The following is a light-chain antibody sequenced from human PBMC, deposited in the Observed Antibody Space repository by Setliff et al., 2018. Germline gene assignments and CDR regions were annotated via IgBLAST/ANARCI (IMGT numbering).Light chain of an antibody. CDR3: NSYTSSSTLVV. J-gene: IGLJ2*01. CDR2: EVS. V-gene: IGLV2-14*01. Sequence: QSALPQPASVSGSPGQSITISCTGTRSDVGGYNYVSWYQQHPGKAPKLMIYEVSNRPSGVSNRFSGSKSGNTASLTISGLQAEDEADYYCNSYTSSSTLVVFGGGTKVTVL. CDR1: RSDVGGYNY.